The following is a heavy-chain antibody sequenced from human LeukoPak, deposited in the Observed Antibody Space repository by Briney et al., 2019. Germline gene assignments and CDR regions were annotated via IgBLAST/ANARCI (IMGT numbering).Heavy chain of an antibody. Sequence: PSETLSLTCTATGGSISSYYWSWIQQPAWKGLEWIGRIYTSGSTNYNPSLKSRVTMSVDTSKNQFSLKLSSVTAADTAVYYCARVSVAGPRGYFDYWGQGTLVTVSS. V-gene: IGHV4-4*07. J-gene: IGHJ4*02. CDR3: ARVSVAGPRGYFDY. CDR2: IYTSGST. D-gene: IGHD6-19*01. CDR1: GGSISSYY.